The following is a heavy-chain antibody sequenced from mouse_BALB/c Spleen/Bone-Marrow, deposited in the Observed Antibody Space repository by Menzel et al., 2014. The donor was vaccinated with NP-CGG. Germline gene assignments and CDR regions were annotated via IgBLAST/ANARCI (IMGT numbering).Heavy chain of an antibody. CDR1: GFTFSSFG. CDR3: ARGAARATWFAY. D-gene: IGHD3-1*01. Sequence: EVKLVESGGGLVQPGGSRKLSCAASGFTFSSFGMHWVRQAPEKGLEWVAYIGSGSSTIYYADTVKGRFTISRDNPKNTLFLQMTSLRSEDTAMYYCARGAARATWFAYWGQGTLVTVSA. V-gene: IGHV5-17*02. CDR2: IGSGSSTI. J-gene: IGHJ3*01.